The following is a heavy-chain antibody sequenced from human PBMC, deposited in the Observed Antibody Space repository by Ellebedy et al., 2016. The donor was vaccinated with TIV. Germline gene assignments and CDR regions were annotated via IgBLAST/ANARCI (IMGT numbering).Heavy chain of an antibody. D-gene: IGHD3-10*01. Sequence: SETLSLXCTVYGGSFSGYYWSWIRQPPGKGLEWIGEINHSGSTNYNPSLKSRVTISVDTSKNQFSLKLSSVTAADTAVYYCARAYYGSGSYYSWGQGTLVTVSS. V-gene: IGHV4-34*01. CDR3: ARAYYGSGSYYS. CDR2: INHSGST. CDR1: GGSFSGYY. J-gene: IGHJ5*02.